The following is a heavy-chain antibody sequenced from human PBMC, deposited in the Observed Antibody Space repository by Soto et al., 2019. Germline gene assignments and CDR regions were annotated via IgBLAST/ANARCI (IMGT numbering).Heavy chain of an antibody. J-gene: IGHJ4*02. D-gene: IGHD6-19*01. Sequence: PGESLKISCKRSGYSFTSYWISWVRQMPGKGQEMMGRIDPSDSYTNYSPSFQVHVTISADKSISTAYLQWSSLKASDTAMYYSARYTAVAGYYFEKSRPGPMVTASS. CDR1: GYSFTSYW. CDR2: IDPSDSYT. V-gene: IGHV5-10-1*01. CDR3: ARYTAVAGYYFEK.